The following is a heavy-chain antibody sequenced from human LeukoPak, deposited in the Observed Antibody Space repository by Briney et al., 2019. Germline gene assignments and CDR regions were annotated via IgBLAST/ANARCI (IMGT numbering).Heavy chain of an antibody. J-gene: IGHJ4*02. D-gene: IGHD1-26*01. CDR2: IRYDGSNK. CDR3: ARDPRGKVGATVGL. Sequence: PGGSLRLSCAASGFTFNNYGMHWVRQAPGKGLEWVAFIRYDGSNKYYADSVKGRFTVSRDNSKNTLSLQMNSLRAEDTAVYYCARDPRGKVGATVGLWGQGTLVTVSS. CDR1: GFTFNNYG. V-gene: IGHV3-30*02.